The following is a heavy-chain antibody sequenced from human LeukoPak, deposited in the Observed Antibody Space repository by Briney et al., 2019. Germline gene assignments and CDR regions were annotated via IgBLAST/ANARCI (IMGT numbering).Heavy chain of an antibody. CDR2: ISGSGAST. J-gene: IGHJ5*02. V-gene: IGHV3-23*01. CDR3: AKGGINWFDP. D-gene: IGHD3-16*01. CDR1: GFSFRSYG. Sequence: GGSLRLSCAASGFSFRSYGMSWVRLAPGKGLGWVSGISGSGASTYYADSVKGRFTISRDDSKNTLYLQMNSLRAEDTAVYYCAKGGINWFDPWGQGTLVTVSS.